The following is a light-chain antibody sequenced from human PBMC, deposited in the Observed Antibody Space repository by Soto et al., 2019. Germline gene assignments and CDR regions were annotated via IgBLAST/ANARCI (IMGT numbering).Light chain of an antibody. CDR2: GAS. CDR1: QNVVKY. V-gene: IGKV1-39*01. J-gene: IGKJ2*01. Sequence: DIQLTQFPSSLSASVGDRVTITCRASQNVVKYVNWYQQQPGKAPTLIVYGASNLLVGVPSRFAGGGTGTNFTLAISGLQPGDFASYYCQQTYRSPYIFGQGTNVEMK. CDR3: QQTYRSPYI.